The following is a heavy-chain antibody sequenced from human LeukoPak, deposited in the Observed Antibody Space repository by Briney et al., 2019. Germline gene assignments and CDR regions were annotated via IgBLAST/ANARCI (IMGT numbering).Heavy chain of an antibody. D-gene: IGHD6-13*01. CDR1: GYTFTSNG. CDR2: ISAYTGNT. CDR3: ARDAATSGTSWFDP. Sequence: GASVKVSCKSSGYTFTSNGITWVRQAPGQGLEWMGWISAYTGNTNYAQKLQGRVTMTTDTSTSTAYMELRSLRSDDTAVYSCARDAATSGTSWFDPWGQGTLVTVSS. V-gene: IGHV1-18*01. J-gene: IGHJ5*02.